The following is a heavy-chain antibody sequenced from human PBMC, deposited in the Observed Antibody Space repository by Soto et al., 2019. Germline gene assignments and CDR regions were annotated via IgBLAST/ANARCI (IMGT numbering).Heavy chain of an antibody. D-gene: IGHD1-26*01. CDR3: ASWRSYSGSYCFDY. Sequence: SVKVSCKASGGTFNSYSINWVRQAPGRGLEWVGQVVPMYDSVNYAENFQGRVTITADKSTKTAYMELTSLRSEDTALYFCASWRSYSGSYCFDYWGQGTLVTVSS. J-gene: IGHJ4*02. V-gene: IGHV1-69*06. CDR2: VVPMYDSV. CDR1: GGTFNSYS.